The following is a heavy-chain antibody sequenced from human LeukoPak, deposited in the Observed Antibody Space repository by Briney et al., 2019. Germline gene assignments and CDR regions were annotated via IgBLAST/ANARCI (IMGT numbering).Heavy chain of an antibody. J-gene: IGHJ6*02. CDR1: GFTFSSYA. V-gene: IGHV3-30*04. CDR2: ISYDGSNK. D-gene: IGHD3-16*02. CDR3: ASPLSGYYYYGMDV. Sequence: GGSLRLSCAASGFTFSSYAMHWVRQAPGKGLEWVALISYDGSNKFYADSVKGRFTISRDNSKNTLYLQMDSLRAEDTAVYYCASPLSGYYYYGMDVWGQGTTVTVSS.